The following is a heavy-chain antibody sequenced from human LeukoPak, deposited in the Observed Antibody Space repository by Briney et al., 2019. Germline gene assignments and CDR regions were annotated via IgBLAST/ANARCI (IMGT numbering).Heavy chain of an antibody. Sequence: ASVKVSCKASGYTFTGYYMHWVRQAPGQGLEWMGWINPNSGGTNYAQKFQGRVTMTRDTSISTAYMELSRLRSDDTAGYYCARAALSTRSRFDYWGQGTLVTVSS. CDR2: INPNSGGT. J-gene: IGHJ4*02. V-gene: IGHV1-2*02. CDR1: GYTFTGYY. CDR3: ARAALSTRSRFDY.